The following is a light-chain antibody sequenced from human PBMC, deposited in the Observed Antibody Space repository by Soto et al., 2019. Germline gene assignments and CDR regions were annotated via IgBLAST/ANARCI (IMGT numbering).Light chain of an antibody. J-gene: IGLJ1*01. CDR3: SSHTSGSTRV. CDR2: EVT. Sequence: QSALTQPASVSGSPGQSIAISCTGTSGDVGGYDYVSWYQQHPDKAPKLMIYEVTKRPSWVSYRFSGSKSGNTASLTISGLQPEDEADYYCSSHTSGSTRVFGSGTKVTVL. CDR1: SGDVGGYDY. V-gene: IGLV2-14*01.